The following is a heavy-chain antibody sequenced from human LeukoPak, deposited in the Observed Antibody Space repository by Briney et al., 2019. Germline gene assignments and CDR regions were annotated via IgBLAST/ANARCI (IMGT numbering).Heavy chain of an antibody. CDR1: GGSISSGSYY. CDR2: IYTSGST. D-gene: IGHD5-12*01. J-gene: IGHJ4*02. CDR3: ARAIYSGYDSYYYYFDY. V-gene: IGHV4-61*02. Sequence: SQTLSLTCTVSGGSISSGSYYWSWIRQPAGKGLEWIGRIYTSGSTNYNPSLKSRVTISVDTSKNQFSLKLTSVTAADTAVYYCARAIYSGYDSYYYYFDYWGQGTLVTVSS.